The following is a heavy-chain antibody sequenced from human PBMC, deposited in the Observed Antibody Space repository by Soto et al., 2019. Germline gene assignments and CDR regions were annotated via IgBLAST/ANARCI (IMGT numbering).Heavy chain of an antibody. V-gene: IGHV4-4*02. D-gene: IGHD6-19*01. J-gene: IGHJ3*01. CDR3: AYSTGWYRHDV. CDR2: SFHSGDT. CDR1: GDSISNSRW. Sequence: QVQLQESGPGLVKPSGTLSLTCAVSGDSISNSRWWTWVRQPPGKGLEWIGDSFHSGDTNYNPSLKRRVFISVDKSQNQFSLKVSSVTAADTAVYYCAYSTGWYRHDVWGQGTLVTVSS.